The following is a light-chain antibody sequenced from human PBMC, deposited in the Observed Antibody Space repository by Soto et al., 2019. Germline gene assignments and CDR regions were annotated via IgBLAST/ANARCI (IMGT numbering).Light chain of an antibody. V-gene: IGLV2-23*01. CDR2: EDY. Sequence: QSALTQPASVSGSPGQSITISCTGTSGDVGGYNLVSWYLQHPGKVPKLLIYEDYRRPSGVSTRVSASKSGNTASLTISGLQAEDEAHYYCSSYAGGDPFVLFGGGTKLTVL. CDR1: SGDVGGYNL. J-gene: IGLJ2*01. CDR3: SSYAGGDPFVL.